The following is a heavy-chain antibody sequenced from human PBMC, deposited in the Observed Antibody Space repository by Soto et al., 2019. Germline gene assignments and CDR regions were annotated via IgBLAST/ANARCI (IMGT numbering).Heavy chain of an antibody. D-gene: IGHD1-26*01. CDR3: AREGGIVGATAADY. J-gene: IGHJ4*02. CDR1: GGSISSGGYY. CDR2: IYYSGST. Sequence: QVQLQESGPGLVKPSQTLSLTCTVSGGSISSGGYYWSWIRQHPGKGLEWIGDIYYSGSTYYNPSLTSRVTISVDTSKNQFSLKLNSVTAADTAVYYCAREGGIVGATAADYWGQGTLVTVSS. V-gene: IGHV4-31*03.